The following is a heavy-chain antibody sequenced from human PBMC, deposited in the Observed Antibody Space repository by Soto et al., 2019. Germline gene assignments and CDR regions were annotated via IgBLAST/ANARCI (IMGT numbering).Heavy chain of an antibody. Sequence: GASVKVSCKASGYTFTSYAMHWVRQAPGQRLEWMGWINAGNGNTKYSQKFQGRVTITRDTSASTAYMELSSLRSEDTAVYYCARETPPSGYSSGWYGVGAFDIWGQGTMLTVSS. D-gene: IGHD6-19*01. J-gene: IGHJ3*02. CDR3: ARETPPSGYSSGWYGVGAFDI. CDR1: GYTFTSYA. CDR2: INAGNGNT. V-gene: IGHV1-3*01.